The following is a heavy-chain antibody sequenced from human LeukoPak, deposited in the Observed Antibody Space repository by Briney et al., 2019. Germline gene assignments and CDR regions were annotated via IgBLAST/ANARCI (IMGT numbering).Heavy chain of an antibody. D-gene: IGHD1-14*01. CDR3: ARGVEPLAANTLAY. V-gene: IGHV4-39*07. CDR2: AYSSGSA. Sequence: SETLSLTCTVSGGSISSRIYYWGWIRQTPGEGFEWIGSAYSSGSANYSPSLKSRVTISVDSSKNQFSLRLITVTATDTAVYYCARGVEPLAANTLAYWGKGTLVTVSS. CDR1: GGSISSRIYY. J-gene: IGHJ4*02.